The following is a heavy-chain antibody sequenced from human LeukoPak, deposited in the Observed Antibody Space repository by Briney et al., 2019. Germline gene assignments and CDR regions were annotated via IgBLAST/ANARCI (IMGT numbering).Heavy chain of an antibody. CDR1: GFTFSTYA. D-gene: IGHD6-19*01. J-gene: IGHJ4*02. Sequence: GGSLRLSCAASGFTFSTYAVHWVRQAPGKGLEYVSAISNHGGSTYYANSVKGRFIISRDNSKNTLYLQMGNLRIEDMAVYYCARESATSGWLFDYWGQGTLVTVSS. CDR3: ARESATSGWLFDY. V-gene: IGHV3-64*01. CDR2: ISNHGGST.